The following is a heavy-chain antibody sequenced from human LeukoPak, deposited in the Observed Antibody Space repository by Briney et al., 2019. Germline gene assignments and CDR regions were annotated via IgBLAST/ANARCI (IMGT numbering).Heavy chain of an antibody. V-gene: IGHV3-9*01. CDR3: ARDPSNIVGAEDGMDV. Sequence: PGGSLRLPCAASGFTFDDYAMHWVRQAPGKGLEWVSGISWNSGSIGYADSVKGRFTISRDNAKNSLYLQMTSLRGEDTAVYYCARDPSNIVGAEDGMDVWGQGNTVTVSS. D-gene: IGHD2-15*01. CDR2: ISWNSGSI. CDR1: GFTFDDYA. J-gene: IGHJ6*02.